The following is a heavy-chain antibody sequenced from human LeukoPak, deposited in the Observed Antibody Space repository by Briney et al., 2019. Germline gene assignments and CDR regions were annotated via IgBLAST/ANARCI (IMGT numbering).Heavy chain of an antibody. J-gene: IGHJ4*02. CDR2: IYYSGST. CDR3: ARHVNIAEYCSSTSCYPLYYFDY. D-gene: IGHD2-2*01. Sequence: SETLSLTCAVYGGSFSGYYWSWIRQPPGKGLEWIGSIYYSGSTYYNPSPKSRVTISVDTSKNQFSLKLSSVTAADTAVYYCARHVNIAEYCSSTSCYPLYYFDYWGQGTLVTVSS. CDR1: GGSFSGYY. V-gene: IGHV4-34*01.